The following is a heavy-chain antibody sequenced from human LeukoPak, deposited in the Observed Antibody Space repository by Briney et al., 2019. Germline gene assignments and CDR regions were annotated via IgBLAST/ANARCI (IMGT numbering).Heavy chain of an antibody. CDR2: IIPIFGTA. CDR3: ARGSWGHYYFDY. Sequence: ASVKVSCKASGGTFSSYAISWVRQAPGQGLEWMGGIIPIFGTANYAQKFQGRVTITTDESTSTAYMELSSLRSEDTAVYYCARGSWGHYYFDYWGQGTLVTVSS. V-gene: IGHV1-69*05. J-gene: IGHJ4*02. D-gene: IGHD7-27*01. CDR1: GGTFSSYA.